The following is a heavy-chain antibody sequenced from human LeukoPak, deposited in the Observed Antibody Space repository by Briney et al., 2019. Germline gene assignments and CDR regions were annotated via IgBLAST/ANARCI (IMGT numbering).Heavy chain of an antibody. D-gene: IGHD4-23*01. Sequence: SETLSLTCTVSGDSINNAYWSWIRQPAGKGLEWIGRIYIDGSTNYNPPLNSRVTMSVDTSKNQFSLKLTSATAADTAVYYCAKDPGGNYYYGGYYDYWGQGTLVTVSS. CDR2: IYIDGST. J-gene: IGHJ4*02. V-gene: IGHV4-4*07. CDR3: AKDPGGNYYYGGYYDY. CDR1: GDSINNAY.